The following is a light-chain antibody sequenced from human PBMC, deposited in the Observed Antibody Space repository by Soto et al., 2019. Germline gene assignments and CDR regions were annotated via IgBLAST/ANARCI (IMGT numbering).Light chain of an antibody. Sequence: DIQMTQSPSSLSASVRDRVTITCQASQDISNYLNRYQQKPGKAPKLLIYDASNLETGVPSRFSGSRSGTYFTFTISSLQPEDIATYYCQQNDNLPPTFGQGTKLEIK. V-gene: IGKV1-33*01. J-gene: IGKJ2*01. CDR2: DAS. CDR3: QQNDNLPPT. CDR1: QDISNY.